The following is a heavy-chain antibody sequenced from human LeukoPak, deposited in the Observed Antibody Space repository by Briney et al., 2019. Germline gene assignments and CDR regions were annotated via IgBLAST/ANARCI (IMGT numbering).Heavy chain of an antibody. J-gene: IGHJ4*02. D-gene: IGHD2-15*01. CDR3: GRKAGDCGGGSCYSIDY. Sequence: ASVKVSCKAFGGSFSSEAISWVRQAPGQGLEWMGGIIPIFGTANYAQKFQGRVTIPTDESTSTAYMEVSSLRSEDTAVYYCGRKAGDCGGGSCYSIDYWGQGTLVTVSS. CDR2: IIPIFGTA. CDR1: GGSFSSEA. V-gene: IGHV1-69*05.